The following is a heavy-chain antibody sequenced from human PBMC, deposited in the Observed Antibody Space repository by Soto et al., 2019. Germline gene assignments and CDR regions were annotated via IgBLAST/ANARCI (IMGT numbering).Heavy chain of an antibody. V-gene: IGHV4-34*01. CDR2: INHSGST. Sequence: SETLSLTCAVYGGSFSGYYWSWIRQPPGKGLEWIGEINHSGSTNYNPSLKSRVTISVDTSKNQFSLKLSSVTAADTAVYYCARVSVVPAAMDYGGQGTLVTVSS. CDR1: GGSFSGYY. D-gene: IGHD2-2*01. CDR3: ARVSVVPAAMDY. J-gene: IGHJ4*02.